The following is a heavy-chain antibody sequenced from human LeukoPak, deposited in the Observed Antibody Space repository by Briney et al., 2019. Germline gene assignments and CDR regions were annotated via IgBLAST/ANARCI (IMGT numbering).Heavy chain of an antibody. J-gene: IGHJ3*01. Sequence: GGSLRLSCAASGFTFTTYSMSWVRQAPEKGPEWVSSISSTSGSIFYADSVKGRFTVSRDNAKNSLDLQMNSLRAEDTAVYYCARSVMRDFSTRAFGFWGQGAVVTVSS. CDR1: GFTFTTYS. V-gene: IGHV3-21*01. D-gene: IGHD5-24*01. CDR3: ARSVMRDFSTRAFGF. CDR2: ISSTSGSI.